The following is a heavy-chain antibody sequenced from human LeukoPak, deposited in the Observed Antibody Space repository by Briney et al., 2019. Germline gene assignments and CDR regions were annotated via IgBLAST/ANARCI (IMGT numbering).Heavy chain of an antibody. CDR1: GFTFTDYE. CDR3: ARGNYGFDY. CDR2: IISDGTGT. J-gene: IGHJ4*02. Sequence: QAGGSLRLSCAASGFTFTDYEMYWVRQTPGKRLVWVSRIISDGTGTNYADSVKGRFTISRDNAKNTLYLQMNSLRAEDTAVYYCARGNYGFDYWGQGTLVTVSS. D-gene: IGHD1-7*01. V-gene: IGHV3-74*01.